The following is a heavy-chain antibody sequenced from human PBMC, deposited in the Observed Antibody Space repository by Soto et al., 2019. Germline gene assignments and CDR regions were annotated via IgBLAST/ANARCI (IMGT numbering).Heavy chain of an antibody. CDR2: ISAYNGNT. CDR1: GYTFTSYG. D-gene: IGHD6-19*01. Sequence: GASVKVSCKASGYTFTSYGISWVRQAPGQGLEWMGWISAYNGNTNYAQKLQGRVTMTTDTSTSTAYMELRSLRSDDTAVYYCARGQRGSQWLVRLLDYWGQGTLVTVSS. J-gene: IGHJ4*02. V-gene: IGHV1-18*01. CDR3: ARGQRGSQWLVRLLDY.